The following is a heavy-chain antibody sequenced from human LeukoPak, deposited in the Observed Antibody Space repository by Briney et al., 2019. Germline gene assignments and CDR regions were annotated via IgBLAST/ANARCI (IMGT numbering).Heavy chain of an antibody. CDR3: ARDLDGSGSYYTDY. V-gene: IGHV1-18*01. J-gene: IGHJ4*02. CDR2: ISAYNGNT. CDR1: AYSFSNYG. Sequence: APVKVSCKTSAYSFSNYGFSWVRQAPGQGLEWMGWISAYNGNTKHAQKLQGRFTMSTDTSTSTAYMELRSLTSDDTAVYYCARDLDGSGSYYTDYWGQGTLVTVSS. D-gene: IGHD3-10*01.